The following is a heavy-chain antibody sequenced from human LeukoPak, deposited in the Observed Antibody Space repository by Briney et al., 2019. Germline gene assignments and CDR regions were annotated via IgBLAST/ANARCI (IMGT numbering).Heavy chain of an antibody. D-gene: IGHD2-8*01. CDR2: ISGSGGST. V-gene: IGHV3-23*01. Sequence: GGSLRLSCAASGFTFSSYAMSWVRQAPGKGLEWVSGISGSGGSTYYADSVKGRFTISRDNSKNTLYLQMNSLRAEDTAVYYCAKAPVKYCTNGVCYFDYWGQGTLVTVPS. J-gene: IGHJ4*02. CDR1: GFTFSSYA. CDR3: AKAPVKYCTNGVCYFDY.